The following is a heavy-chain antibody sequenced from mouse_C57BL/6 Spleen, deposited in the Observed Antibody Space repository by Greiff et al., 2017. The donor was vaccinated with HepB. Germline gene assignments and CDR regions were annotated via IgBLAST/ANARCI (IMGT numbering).Heavy chain of an antibody. J-gene: IGHJ2*01. Sequence: VQLQQSGAELVKPGASVKLSCKASGYTFTSYWMHWVKQRPGQGLEWIGMIHPNSGSTNYNEKFKSKATLTVDKSSSTAYMQLSSLTSEDSAVYYCARGDYGSLYYFDYWGQGTTLTVSS. D-gene: IGHD1-1*01. V-gene: IGHV1-64*01. CDR3: ARGDYGSLYYFDY. CDR1: GYTFTSYW. CDR2: IHPNSGST.